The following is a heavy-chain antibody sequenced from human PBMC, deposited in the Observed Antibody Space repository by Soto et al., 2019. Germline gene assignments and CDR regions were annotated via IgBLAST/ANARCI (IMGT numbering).Heavy chain of an antibody. V-gene: IGHV4-61*01. J-gene: IGHJ4*02. CDR1: GGSVSSGSYY. CDR3: ARDPGQGPLDY. CDR2: IYYSGST. Sequence: QVQLQESGPGLVKPSETLSLTCTVSGGSVSSGSYYWSWIRQPPGKGLEWIGYIYYSGSTNYNPSLKSRVTISVDTSKNQLSLKLSSVTAADTAVYYCARDPGQGPLDYWGQGTLVTVSS.